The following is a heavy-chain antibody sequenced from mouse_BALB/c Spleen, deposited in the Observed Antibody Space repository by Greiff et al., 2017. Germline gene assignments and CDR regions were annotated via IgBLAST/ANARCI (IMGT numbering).Heavy chain of an antibody. D-gene: IGHD2-1*01. CDR1: GYTFTSYN. V-gene: IGHV1-12*01. CDR3: ARGDGNYSWFAY. J-gene: IGHJ3*01. Sequence: LQQPGAELVKPGASVKMSCKASGYTFTSYNMHWVKQTPGQGLEWIGAIYPGNGDTSYNQKFKGKATLTADKSSSTAYMQLSSLTSEDSAVYYCARGDGNYSWFAYWGQGTLVTVSA. CDR2: IYPGNGDT.